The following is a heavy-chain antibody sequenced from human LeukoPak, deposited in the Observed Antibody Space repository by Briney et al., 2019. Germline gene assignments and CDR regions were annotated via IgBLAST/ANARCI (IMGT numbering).Heavy chain of an antibody. D-gene: IGHD3-10*01. V-gene: IGHV3-48*01. CDR2: ISSSSSTI. CDR1: GFTFSSYS. CDR3: ARSVGGSGTFFDY. J-gene: IGHJ4*02. Sequence: GGSLRLSCAASGFTFSSYSMNWVRQAPGKGLEWVSYISSSSSTIYYADSVKGRFTISRDNAKNSLYLQMNSLRAEDTAVYYCARSVGGSGTFFDYWGQGTLVTVSS.